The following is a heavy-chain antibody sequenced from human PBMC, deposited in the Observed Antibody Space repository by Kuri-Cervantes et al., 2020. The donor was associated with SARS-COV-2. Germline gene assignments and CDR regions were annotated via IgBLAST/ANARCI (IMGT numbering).Heavy chain of an antibody. J-gene: IGHJ3*02. V-gene: IGHV3-30*12. CDR1: GFSFSSYG. CDR3: ARDTITYDSSSYAFDI. Sequence: LSLTCAASGFSFSSYGAHWVRQAPGKGLEWVAVISYDGSNKYYADSVKGRFTISRDNSKNSLYLQMNSLRAEDMAVYYCARDTITYDSSSYAFDIWGQGTMVTVSS. CDR2: ISYDGSNK. D-gene: IGHD3-22*01.